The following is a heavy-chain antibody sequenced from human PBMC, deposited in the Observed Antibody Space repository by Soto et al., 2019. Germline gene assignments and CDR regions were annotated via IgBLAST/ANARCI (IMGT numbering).Heavy chain of an antibody. J-gene: IGHJ5*02. D-gene: IGHD3-22*01. V-gene: IGHV1-69*13. CDR1: GDTFSSYA. Sequence: GASVKVSCKASGDTFSSYAISWVRQAPGQGLEWMGGIIPIIGTANYAQKFQGRVTITADASTSTAYMELSSLRSEDTAVYYCASVGDSSGYYLYCFDLWGQGTLVTVSS. CDR2: IIPIIGTA. CDR3: ASVGDSSGYYLYCFDL.